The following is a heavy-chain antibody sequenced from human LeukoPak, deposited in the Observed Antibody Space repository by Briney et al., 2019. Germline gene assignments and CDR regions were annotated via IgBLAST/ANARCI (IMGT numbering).Heavy chain of an antibody. CDR1: GFTFGIFSKFA. J-gene: IGHJ4*02. V-gene: IGHV3-23*01. CDR2: ISGSGDTT. CDR3: ASGRITGWYYFDN. D-gene: IGHD3-16*01. Sequence: PGASLRLSCAGSGFTFGIFSKFAMSWVRQAPGKGLEWVCVISGSGDTTYYADSVRGRSTISRDNSKDTLYLQMNSLRAEDTAVYYCASGRITGWYYFDNWGQGTLVTVSS.